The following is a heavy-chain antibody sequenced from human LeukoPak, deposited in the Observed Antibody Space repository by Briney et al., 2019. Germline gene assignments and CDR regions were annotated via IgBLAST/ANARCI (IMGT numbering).Heavy chain of an antibody. CDR2: INAGNGNT. V-gene: IGHV1-3*01. D-gene: IGHD3-3*01. Sequence: ASVKVSCKASGYTFTSSGISWVRQAPGQRLEWMGWINAGNGNTKYSQKFQGRVTITRDTSASTAYMELSSLRSEDTAVYYCARGAYYDFWSGSTPYGKDVWGQGTTVTVSS. J-gene: IGHJ6*02. CDR1: GYTFTSSG. CDR3: ARGAYYDFWSGSTPYGKDV.